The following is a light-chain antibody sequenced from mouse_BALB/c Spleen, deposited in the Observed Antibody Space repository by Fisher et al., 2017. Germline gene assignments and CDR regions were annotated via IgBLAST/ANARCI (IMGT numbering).Light chain of an antibody. V-gene: IGKV4-59*01. CDR1: SSVSY. CDR3: QQWSSNPST. Sequence: IVLTQSPAIMSASPGEKVTMTCSASSSVSYMHWYQQKSGTSPKRWIYDTSKLASGVPARFSGSGSGTSYSLTISRMEAEDAATYYCQQWSSNPSTFGAGTKLELK. CDR2: DTS. J-gene: IGKJ5*01.